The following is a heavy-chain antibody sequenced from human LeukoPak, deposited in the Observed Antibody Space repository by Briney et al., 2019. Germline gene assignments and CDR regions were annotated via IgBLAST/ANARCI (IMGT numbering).Heavy chain of an antibody. V-gene: IGHV4-31*03. CDR3: ATDSGDWFDP. Sequence: SQTLSLTCTVSGGSISSGGYYWSWIRQHPGKGLEWIGYIYYSGSTYYNPSLKSRVTISIDTSKNQFSLKLSSVTAADTAVYYCATDSGDWFDPWGQGTLVTVSS. CDR2: IYYSGST. CDR1: GGSISSGGYY. J-gene: IGHJ5*02.